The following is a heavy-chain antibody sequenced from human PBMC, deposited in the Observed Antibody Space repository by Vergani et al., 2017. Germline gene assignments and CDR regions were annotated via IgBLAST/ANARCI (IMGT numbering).Heavy chain of an antibody. V-gene: IGHV3-43D*03. CDR1: GFTFDDYT. D-gene: IGHD6-6*01. Sequence: EVQLVESGGVVVQPGGSLRLSCAASGFTFDDYTMHWVRQAPGKGLEWVTLISWDGGSTNYNPALKSRVTISVDTSKNQFSLKLSSVTAADTAVYYCARGRGIAARPFDYWGQGTLVTVSS. CDR3: ARGRGIAARPFDY. J-gene: IGHJ4*02. CDR2: ISWDGGST.